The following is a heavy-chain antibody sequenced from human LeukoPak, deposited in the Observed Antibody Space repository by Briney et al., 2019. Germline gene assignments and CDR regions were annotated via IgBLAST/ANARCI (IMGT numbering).Heavy chain of an antibody. J-gene: IGHJ4*02. D-gene: IGHD6-13*01. V-gene: IGHV3-48*04. CDR2: ISSSGSTI. CDR1: GFTFSSYS. Sequence: PGGSLRLSCAASGFTFSSYSMNWVRQAPGKGLEWVSYISSSGSTIYYADSVKGRFTISRDNAKNSLYLQMNSLRAEDTAVYYCARDIFTGSSSDYWGQGTLVTVSS. CDR3: ARDIFTGSSSDY.